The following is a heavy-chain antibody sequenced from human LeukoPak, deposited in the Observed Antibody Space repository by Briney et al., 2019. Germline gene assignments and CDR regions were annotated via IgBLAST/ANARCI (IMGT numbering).Heavy chain of an antibody. CDR3: AREDY. V-gene: IGHV1-2*02. Sequence: ASVKVSCKASGYTFTGYYLHWVRQAPGQGLEWVGWINPNSGVTNYAQKFQGRVSMTSDTSISTVYMELSRLRSDDTAVYYCAREDYWGQGTLVTVSS. CDR1: GYTFTGYY. J-gene: IGHJ4*02. CDR2: INPNSGVT.